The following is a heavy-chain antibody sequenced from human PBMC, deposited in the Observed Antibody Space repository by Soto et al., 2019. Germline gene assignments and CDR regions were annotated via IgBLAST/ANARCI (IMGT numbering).Heavy chain of an antibody. D-gene: IGHD6-13*01. V-gene: IGHV4-39*01. CDR3: ARRPLIAAAYFDY. J-gene: IGHJ4*02. CDR2: IYYSGST. Sequence: SETLSLTCTVSGGSISSSSYYWGWIRQPPGKELEWIGSIYYSGSTYYNPSLKSRVTISVDTSKNQFSLKLSSVTAADTAVYYCARRPLIAAAYFDYWGQGTLVTVSS. CDR1: GGSISSSSYY.